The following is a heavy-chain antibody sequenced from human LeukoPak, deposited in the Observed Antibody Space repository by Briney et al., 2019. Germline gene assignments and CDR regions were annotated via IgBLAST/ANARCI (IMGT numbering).Heavy chain of an antibody. D-gene: IGHD3-10*01. CDR2: IKQDGSGK. Sequence: GGSLRLSCAASGFTFSSYWMSWVRQAPGKGLEWVANIKQDGSGKYYVDSVKGRFTISRDNAKNSLYLQMNSLRAEDTAVYYCARDHYYGSGSYESGLNYFDYWGQGTLVTVSS. V-gene: IGHV3-7*01. CDR3: ARDHYYGSGSYESGLNYFDY. J-gene: IGHJ4*02. CDR1: GFTFSSYW.